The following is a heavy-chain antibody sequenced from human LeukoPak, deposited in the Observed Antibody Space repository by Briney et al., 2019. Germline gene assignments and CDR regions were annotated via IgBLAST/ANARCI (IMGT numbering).Heavy chain of an antibody. V-gene: IGHV3-30-3*01. CDR1: GFTFSSYA. D-gene: IGHD2-2*02. Sequence: GGSLRLSCAASGFTFSSYAMHWVRQAPGKGLEWVAVISYDGSNKYYADSAKGRFTISRDNSKNTLYLQMNSLRAEDTAVYYCARDIVVVPAAIQPGAADYWGQGTLVTVSS. CDR3: ARDIVVVPAAIQPGAADY. CDR2: ISYDGSNK. J-gene: IGHJ4*02.